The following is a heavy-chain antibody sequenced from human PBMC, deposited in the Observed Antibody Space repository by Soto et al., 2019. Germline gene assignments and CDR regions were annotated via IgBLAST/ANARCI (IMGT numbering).Heavy chain of an antibody. V-gene: IGHV3-30-3*01. J-gene: IGHJ4*02. CDR2: ISYDGSNK. CDR3: ARVKDSSSFWGTFDY. CDR1: GFTFSSYA. Sequence: QVQLVESGGGVVQPGRSLRLSCAASGFTFSSYAMHWVRQAPGKGLEWVAGISYDGSNKYYADSVKGRFTISRDNSKNTLYLQMNSLRAEDTAVYYCARVKDSSSFWGTFDYWGQGTLVTVSS. D-gene: IGHD6-6*01.